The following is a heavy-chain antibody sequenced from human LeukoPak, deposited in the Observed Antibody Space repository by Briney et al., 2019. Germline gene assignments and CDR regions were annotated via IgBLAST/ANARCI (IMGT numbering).Heavy chain of an antibody. J-gene: IGHJ4*02. CDR1: GYTFTGYY. CDR2: INPNSGGT. D-gene: IGHD3-22*01. Sequence: ASVKVSCKASGYTFTGYYMHWVRQAPGQGLEWMGWINPNSGGTNYAQKFQGRVTMTMDTSISTAYMELSRLRSDDTAVYYCARGLFTYDSSVGDYFDYWGQGTLVTVSS. V-gene: IGHV1-2*02. CDR3: ARGLFTYDSSVGDYFDY.